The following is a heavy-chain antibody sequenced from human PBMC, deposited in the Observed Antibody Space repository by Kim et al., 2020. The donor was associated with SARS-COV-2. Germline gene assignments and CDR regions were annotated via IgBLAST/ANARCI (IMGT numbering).Heavy chain of an antibody. J-gene: IGHJ4*02. V-gene: IGHV3-33*06. CDR3: ANFES. Sequence: SDGSNKYYADSVKGRFTISRDNSKNMLYLQMNSLRVEDTAVYYCANFESWGQGTLVTVSS. CDR2: SDGSNK.